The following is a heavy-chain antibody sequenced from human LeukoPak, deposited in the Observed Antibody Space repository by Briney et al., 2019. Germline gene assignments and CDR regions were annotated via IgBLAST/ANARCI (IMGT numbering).Heavy chain of an antibody. D-gene: IGHD6-13*01. J-gene: IGHJ5*02. V-gene: IGHV4-39*07. CDR1: GGSISSSSYY. CDR2: IYYSGST. CDR3: ARDLSSSWYPLGWFDP. Sequence: SETLSLTCTVSGGSISSSSYYWGWIRQPPGKGLEWIGSIYYSGSTYYNPSLKSRVTISVDTSKNQFSLKLSSVTAADTAVYYCARDLSSSWYPLGWFDPWGQGTLVTVSS.